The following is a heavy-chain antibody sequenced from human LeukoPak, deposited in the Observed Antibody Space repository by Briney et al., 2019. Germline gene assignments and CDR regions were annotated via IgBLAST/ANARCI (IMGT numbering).Heavy chain of an antibody. CDR1: GFTFSSYA. CDR3: AKAAGVAVYYYYHMDV. D-gene: IGHD6-19*01. CDR2: ISGSGGST. J-gene: IGHJ6*03. Sequence: GGSLRLSCAASGFTFSSYAMSWVRQAPGKGLEWVSAISGSGGSTYYADSVKGRFTISRDNSKNTLYLQMNSLRAEDTAVYYCAKAAGVAVYYYYHMDVWGKGTTVTVSS. V-gene: IGHV3-23*01.